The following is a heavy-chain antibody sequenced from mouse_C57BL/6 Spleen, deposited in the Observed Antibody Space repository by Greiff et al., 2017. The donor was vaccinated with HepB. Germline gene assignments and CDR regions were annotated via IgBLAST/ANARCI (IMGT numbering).Heavy chain of an antibody. J-gene: IGHJ4*01. CDR1: GYAFSSYW. CDR2: IYPGDGDT. D-gene: IGHD1-1*01. CDR3: ARLLRSYYAMDY. V-gene: IGHV1-80*01. Sequence: QVQLQQSGAELVKPGASVKISCKASGYAFSSYWMNWVKQRPGKGLEWIGQIYPGDGDTNYNGKFKGKATLTADKSSSTAYMQLSSLTSEDSAVYFCARLLRSYYAMDYWGQGTSVTVSS.